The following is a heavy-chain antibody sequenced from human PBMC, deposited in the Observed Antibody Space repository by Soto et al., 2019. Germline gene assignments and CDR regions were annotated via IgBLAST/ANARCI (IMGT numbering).Heavy chain of an antibody. V-gene: IGHV1-8*01. D-gene: IGHD6-19*01. CDR1: GYTFTSYD. CDR2: MNPNSGNT. Sequence: QVQLVQSGAEVKKPGASVKVSCKASGYTFTSYDINWVRQATGQGLEWMGWMNPNSGNTGYAQKFQGRVTMTRNTSISTAYMELSSMRSEATAVYYCARGSEQWVVRGDAFDIWGQGTMVTVSS. CDR3: ARGSEQWVVRGDAFDI. J-gene: IGHJ3*02.